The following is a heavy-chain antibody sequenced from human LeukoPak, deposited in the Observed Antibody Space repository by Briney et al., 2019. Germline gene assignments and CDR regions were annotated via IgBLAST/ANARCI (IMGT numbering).Heavy chain of an antibody. CDR1: GYTFTSYG. CDR3: ARGLLMVFGVVGVDY. D-gene: IGHD3/OR15-3a*01. CDR2: ISAYNGNT. V-gene: IGHV1-18*01. J-gene: IGHJ4*02. Sequence: ASVKVSCKASGYTFTSYGISWVRQAPGQGLEWMGWISAYNGNTNYAQKLQGRVTMTTDTSTSTAYMELRSLGSDDTAVYYCARGLLMVFGVVGVDYWGQGTLVTVSS.